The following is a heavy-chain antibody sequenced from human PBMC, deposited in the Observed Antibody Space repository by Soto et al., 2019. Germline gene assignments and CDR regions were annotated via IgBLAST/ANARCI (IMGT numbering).Heavy chain of an antibody. Sequence: TLSLTCTFSGFSLSTSGMCASVSRHPPRTALGWLALIDWNDAKDYATSLKTRLKISKDTSKNQVFLTMTNVAPVDTATYYSARTTWGIAVDEPYYYYGMNVWGPGTTVPVSS. CDR1: GFSLSTSGMC. J-gene: IGHJ6*02. CDR2: IDWNDAK. V-gene: IGHV2-70*01. D-gene: IGHD6-19*01. CDR3: ARTTWGIAVDEPYYYYGMNV.